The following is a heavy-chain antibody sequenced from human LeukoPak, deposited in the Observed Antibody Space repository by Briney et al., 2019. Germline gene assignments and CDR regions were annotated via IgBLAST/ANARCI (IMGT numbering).Heavy chain of an antibody. CDR1: GGSISSYY. CDR3: AGVSGSYRHNYFDY. Sequence: SETLSLTCTVSGGSISSYYWSWIRQPPGRGLEWIGYIYYSGSTNYNPSLKSPVTISVDTSKNQFSLKLSSVTAADTAVYYCAGVSGSYRHNYFDYWGQGTLVTVSS. J-gene: IGHJ4*02. V-gene: IGHV4-59*01. D-gene: IGHD1-26*01. CDR2: IYYSGST.